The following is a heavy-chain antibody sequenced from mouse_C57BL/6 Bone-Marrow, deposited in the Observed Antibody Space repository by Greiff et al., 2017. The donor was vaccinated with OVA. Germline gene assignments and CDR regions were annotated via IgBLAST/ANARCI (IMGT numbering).Heavy chain of an antibody. V-gene: IGHV1-82*01. D-gene: IGHD1-1*01. CDR3: ARTDWVTTGVATRYAMDY. CDR2: IYPGDGDT. CDR1: GYAFSSSW. J-gene: IGHJ4*01. Sequence: VQLQQSGPELVKPGASVKISCKASGYAFSSSWMNWVKQRPGKGLEWVGRIYPGDGDTNYNGKFKGKATLTADKSSSTAYMQLSSLTSEDSAVYFCARTDWVTTGVATRYAMDYWGQGTSVTVSS.